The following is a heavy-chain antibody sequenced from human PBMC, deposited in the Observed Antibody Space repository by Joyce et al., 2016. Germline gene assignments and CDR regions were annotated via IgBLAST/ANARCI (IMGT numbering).Heavy chain of an antibody. CDR3: ARVWTDSDY. CDR2: VYYRGST. D-gene: IGHD1-1*01. Sequence: QLQLQESGPGLVKPSETLSLTCSVSGDSISGSSYYWGGIRQPPGKGREWIESVYYRGSTYYSPSLESRVTISVDTSKNQFSLRLSSVTAADTAVYYCARVWTDSDYRGQGTLVTVSS. J-gene: IGHJ4*02. V-gene: IGHV4-39*01. CDR1: GDSISGSSYY.